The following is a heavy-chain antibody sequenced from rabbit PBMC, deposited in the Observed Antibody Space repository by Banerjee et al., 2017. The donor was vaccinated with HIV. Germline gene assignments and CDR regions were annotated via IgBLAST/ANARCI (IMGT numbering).Heavy chain of an antibody. V-gene: IGHV1S40*01. CDR3: AGGGYGDTGYAPTRLDL. J-gene: IGHJ3*01. CDR2: IYTGDGVT. Sequence: WIATIYTGDGVTWYATWVNGRFTISKTSSTTVTLQMTSLTAADTATYFCAGGGYGDTGYAPTRLDLWGQGTLVTVS. D-gene: IGHD2-1*01.